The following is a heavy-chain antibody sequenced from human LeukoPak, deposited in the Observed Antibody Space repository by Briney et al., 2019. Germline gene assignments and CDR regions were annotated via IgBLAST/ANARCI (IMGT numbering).Heavy chain of an antibody. D-gene: IGHD2-21*02. CDR3: AREGLWNIVVVTADDAFDI. V-gene: IGHV1-2*02. J-gene: IGHJ3*02. Sequence: ASVTVSCKASGYTFTGYYMHWVRQAPGQGLEWMGWINPNSGGTNYAQKFQGRVTMTRDTSISTAYMELSRLRSDDTAVYYCAREGLWNIVVVTADDAFDIWGQGTMVTVSS. CDR2: INPNSGGT. CDR1: GYTFTGYY.